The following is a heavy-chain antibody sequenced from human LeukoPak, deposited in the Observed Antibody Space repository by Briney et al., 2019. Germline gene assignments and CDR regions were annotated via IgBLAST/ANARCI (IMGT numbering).Heavy chain of an antibody. D-gene: IGHD7-27*01. Sequence: KPSETLSLTCTVSGGSISSYYWSWIRQPPGKGLEWIGYIYYSGSTNYNPSLKSRVTISVDTSKNQFSLELSSVTAADTAVYYCARDPAQLGTGVGVVWYFDLWGRGTLVTVSS. V-gene: IGHV4-59*12. J-gene: IGHJ2*01. CDR3: ARDPAQLGTGVGVVWYFDL. CDR1: GGSISSYY. CDR2: IYYSGST.